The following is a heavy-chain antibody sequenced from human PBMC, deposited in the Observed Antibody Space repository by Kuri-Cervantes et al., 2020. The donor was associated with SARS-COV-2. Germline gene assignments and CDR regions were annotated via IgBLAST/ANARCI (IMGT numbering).Heavy chain of an antibody. CDR1: GFTFSSYA. J-gene: IGHJ6*03. CDR2: ISYDGSNK. CDR3: ARDRRYYDCWSGYGNNGELYYYYYYMDV. Sequence: GESLKISCAASGFTFSSYAMHWVRQAPGKGLEWVADISYDGSNKYYADPVKGRFTISRDNSKNTLYLQMNSLRAEDTAVYYCARDRRYYDCWSGYGNNGELYYYYYYMDVWGKGTTVTVSS. D-gene: IGHD3-3*01. V-gene: IGHV3-30-3*01.